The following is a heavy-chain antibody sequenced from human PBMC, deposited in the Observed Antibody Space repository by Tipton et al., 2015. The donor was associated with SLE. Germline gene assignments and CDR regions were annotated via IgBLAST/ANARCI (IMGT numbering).Heavy chain of an antibody. CDR3: ARVGQQWLVPRGYFDY. CDR2: IHYSGST. D-gene: IGHD6-19*01. V-gene: IGHV4-59*12. CDR1: GGSISSYY. J-gene: IGHJ4*02. Sequence: TLSLTCTISGGSISSYYWSWIRQSPGKGLEWIGSIHYSGSTNDNPSLKSRVTISVDTSKNQFSLKLSSVTAADTATYYCARVGQQWLVPRGYFDYWGQGTLVTVSS.